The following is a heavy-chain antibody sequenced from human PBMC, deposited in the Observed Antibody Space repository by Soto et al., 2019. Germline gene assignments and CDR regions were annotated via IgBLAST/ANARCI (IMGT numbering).Heavy chain of an antibody. D-gene: IGHD2-15*01. CDR3: QAEDGIGDTVPVSAFLLNRSSDL. J-gene: IGHJ2*01. V-gene: IGHV3-66*01. CDR2: IYSGGST. Sequence: GKGLEWVSGIYSGGSTYYADSVKGRFTISRDNSKNTLYLQMNSLRAEDTAVFFFQAEDGIGDTVPVSAFLLNRSSDL.